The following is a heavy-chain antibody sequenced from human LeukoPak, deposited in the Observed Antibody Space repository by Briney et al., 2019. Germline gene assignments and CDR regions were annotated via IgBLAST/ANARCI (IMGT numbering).Heavy chain of an antibody. Sequence: PGGSLRLSCAASGFRFDTHDLIWVRQAPGKGVECVAYISRTSTYIYYEDSVKGRFTISRDNAKNLVHLQMNSLRAEDTAVYFCARDSRKAGYYSEFWGQGTVVTVSS. CDR3: ARDSRKAGYYSEF. D-gene: IGHD3-22*01. CDR2: ISRTSTYI. V-gene: IGHV3-21*01. CDR1: GFRFDTHD. J-gene: IGHJ4*02.